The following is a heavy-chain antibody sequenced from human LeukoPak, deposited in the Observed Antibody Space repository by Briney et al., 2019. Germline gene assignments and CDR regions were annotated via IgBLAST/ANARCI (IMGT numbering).Heavy chain of an antibody. V-gene: IGHV3-48*04. CDR1: GFTFNTYS. Sequence: PGGSLRLSCAASGFTFNTYSMNWVRQAPGKGLEWVSYIRSTGRTIYYADSVKGRFTISRDNAKNSLYLQMNSLRAEDTAVYYCARDLGYWGQGTLVTVSS. D-gene: IGHD7-27*01. CDR3: ARDLGY. J-gene: IGHJ4*02. CDR2: IRSTGRTI.